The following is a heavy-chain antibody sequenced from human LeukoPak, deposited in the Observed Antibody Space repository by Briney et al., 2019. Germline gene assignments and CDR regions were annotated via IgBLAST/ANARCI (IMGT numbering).Heavy chain of an antibody. CDR1: GFTFSSYW. Sequence: GGSLRLSCAASGFTFSSYWMSWVRQAPGKGREWVAAISTTSGNIYYADSVKGRFTISRDNSKNTLFLQMNSPRAEDTAIYYCAKDSGPTSNDYGDYRGNWFDPWGQGTLVTVSS. V-gene: IGHV3-23*01. D-gene: IGHD4-17*01. J-gene: IGHJ5*02. CDR2: ISTTSGNI. CDR3: AKDSGPTSNDYGDYRGNWFDP.